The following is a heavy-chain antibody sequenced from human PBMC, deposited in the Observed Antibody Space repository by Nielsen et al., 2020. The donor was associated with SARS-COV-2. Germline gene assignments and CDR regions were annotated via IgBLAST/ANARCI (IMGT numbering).Heavy chain of an antibody. CDR1: GYSFSSYW. J-gene: IGHJ3*02. V-gene: IGHV5-51*01. CDR3: GRHLSVVHKGLEI. Sequence: GESLKISCKGSGYSFSSYWIAWVRQMPGKGLERMGIIYPGNSETRYSPSFQGQVTISADKSTSTAYLQWSSLKASDTAMYYCGRHLSVVHKGLEIWGQGTMVTVSS. D-gene: IGHD1-1*01. CDR2: IYPGNSET.